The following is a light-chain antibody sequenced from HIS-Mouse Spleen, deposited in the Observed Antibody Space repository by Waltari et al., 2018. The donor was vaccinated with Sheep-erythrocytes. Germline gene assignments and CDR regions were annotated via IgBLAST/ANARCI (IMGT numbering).Light chain of an antibody. V-gene: IGLV2-14*03. CDR2: DVS. CDR3: SSYTSSSTVV. Sequence: QSALTQPASVSGSPGQSITIPCTGTSSAVAGYNYVSLYQQHPGKAPKLMIYDVSNRPSGVSNRFSGYKSGNTASLTISGLQAEDEADYYCSSYTSSSTVVFGGGTKLTVL. J-gene: IGLJ2*01. CDR1: SSAVAGYNY.